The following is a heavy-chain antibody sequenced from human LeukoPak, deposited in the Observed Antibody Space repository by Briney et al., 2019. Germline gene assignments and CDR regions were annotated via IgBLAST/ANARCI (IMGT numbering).Heavy chain of an antibody. V-gene: IGHV3-74*03. D-gene: IGHD1-26*01. CDR3: ARDVGFIVGATPGAFDI. CDR1: GFTFSRYW. CDR2: ISPDGSTT. J-gene: IGHJ3*02. Sequence: GGSLRLSCAASGFTFSRYWMHWVRQAPGKGLMWVSRISPDGSTTLYADSVKGRFTISRDNTKNTLYLQMNSLRADDTAVYYCARDVGFIVGATPGAFDIWGQGTMVTVSS.